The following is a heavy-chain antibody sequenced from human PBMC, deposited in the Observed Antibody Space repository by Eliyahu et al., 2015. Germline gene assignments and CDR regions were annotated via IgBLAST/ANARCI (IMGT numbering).Heavy chain of an antibody. Sequence: QESGPGLVKPSGTLSLTCVVSGGSISSSNWWSWVRQPPGKGLEWIGEIYHSGSTNYNPSLKSRVTISVDKSKNQFSLRLSSGTPPDTALYFCARATGGNKYSSSSYYYDSSSYYRGGYFDYWGQGTLVTVSS. CDR3: ARATGGNKYSSSSYYYDSSSYYRGGYFDY. J-gene: IGHJ4*02. D-gene: IGHD3-22*01. CDR1: GGSISSSNW. CDR2: IYHSGST. V-gene: IGHV4-4*02.